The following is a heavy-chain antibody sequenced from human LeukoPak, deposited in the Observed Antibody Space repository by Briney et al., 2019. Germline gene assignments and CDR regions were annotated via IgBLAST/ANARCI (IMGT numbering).Heavy chain of an antibody. Sequence: GGSLILSCAASGFIFSSYPMSWVRQAPGKGREWVSAISGTAENTYYGDSVKGRFSISRDNSRNTVHLQMNSLRPEDTAVYYCANQRGGFWGQGTLVTVSS. D-gene: IGHD3-10*01. CDR3: ANQRGGF. CDR1: GFIFSSYP. J-gene: IGHJ4*02. CDR2: ISGTAENT. V-gene: IGHV3-23*01.